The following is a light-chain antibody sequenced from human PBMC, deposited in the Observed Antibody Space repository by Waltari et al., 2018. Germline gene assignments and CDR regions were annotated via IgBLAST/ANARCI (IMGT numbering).Light chain of an antibody. J-gene: IGLJ2*01. CDR3: SSYTSSSAVV. V-gene: IGLV2-14*01. CDR2: EVS. Sequence: QSALTQPASVSGSPGQPITISCTGTSSDVGGYNDVSWYQQHPGKAPKLMIYEVSNRPSGVSNRFSGSKSGNTASLTISGLQAEDEADYYCSSYTSSSAVVFGGGTKLTVL. CDR1: SSDVGGYND.